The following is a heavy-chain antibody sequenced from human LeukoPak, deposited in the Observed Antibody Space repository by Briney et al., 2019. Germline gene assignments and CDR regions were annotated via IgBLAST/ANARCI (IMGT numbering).Heavy chain of an antibody. D-gene: IGHD5-18*01. V-gene: IGHV4-4*07. CDR2: IYTSGST. J-gene: IGHJ6*02. CDR3: ARGGTAMVNYYYYGMDV. Sequence: SETLSLTCTVSGGSISSYYWSWIRQPAGKGLEWIGRIYTSGSTNYNPSLKSRVTMSADTSKNQFSLKLSSVTAADTAVYYCARGGTAMVNYYYYGMDVWGQGTTVTVSS. CDR1: GGSISSYY.